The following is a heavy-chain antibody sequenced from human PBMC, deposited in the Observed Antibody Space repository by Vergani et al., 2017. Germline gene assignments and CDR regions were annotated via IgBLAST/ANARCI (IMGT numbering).Heavy chain of an antibody. V-gene: IGHV1-18*01. Sequence: QVQLVQSGAEVKKPGASVKVSCKASGYTFTSYGISWVRQAPGQGLEWMGWISAYNGNTNYTQKLQGRVTMTTETSTSTAYMELRSLRSDDTALYYCAPTPHWDALVYFDYWGQGTLVTVSS. J-gene: IGHJ4*02. D-gene: IGHD1-26*01. CDR3: APTPHWDALVYFDY. CDR1: GYTFTSYG. CDR2: ISAYNGNT.